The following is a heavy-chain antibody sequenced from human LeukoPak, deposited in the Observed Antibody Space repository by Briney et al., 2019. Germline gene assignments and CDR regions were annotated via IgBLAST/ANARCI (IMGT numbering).Heavy chain of an antibody. CDR3: ARGQLPDRGYGMDV. CDR1: GFTFDDYA. D-gene: IGHD2-2*01. V-gene: IGHV3-9*01. CDR2: ISWNSGSI. Sequence: PGRSLRLSCAASGFTFDDYAMHWVRHAPGKGLEWVSGISWNSGSIGYADSVKGRFTISRDNAKNSLYLQMNSLRAEDTAVYYCARGQLPDRGYGMDVWGQGTTVTVSS. J-gene: IGHJ6*02.